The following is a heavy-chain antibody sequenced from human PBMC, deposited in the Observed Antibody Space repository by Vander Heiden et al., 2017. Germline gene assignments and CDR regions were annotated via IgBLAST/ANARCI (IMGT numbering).Heavy chain of an antibody. Sequence: QLQLQESGSGLVKPSQTLSLTCAVPAGSISSGGYSWSWIRQPPGKGLEWIGYIYHSGSTYYNPSLKSRVTISIDRSKNQFSLKLSSVTAADTAVYYCARVPRFGYYFDYWGQGTLVTVSS. CDR2: IYHSGST. CDR1: AGSISSGGYS. J-gene: IGHJ4*02. D-gene: IGHD3-16*01. CDR3: ARVPRFGYYFDY. V-gene: IGHV4-30-2*01.